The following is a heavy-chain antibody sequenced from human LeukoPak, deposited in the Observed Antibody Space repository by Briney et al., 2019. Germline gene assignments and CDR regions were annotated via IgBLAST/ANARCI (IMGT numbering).Heavy chain of an antibody. V-gene: IGHV4-4*07. Sequence: SETLSLTCTVSGGSIGYYSWSWIRQPAGKGLEWIGRIFASGSTNYNPSLRSRVTMSVDTSKNQFSLKLTSVTAADTAVYYCARTVAGNYFDYWGQGTLVTVSP. CDR3: ARTVAGNYFDY. D-gene: IGHD6-19*01. CDR2: IFASGST. J-gene: IGHJ4*02. CDR1: GGSIGYYS.